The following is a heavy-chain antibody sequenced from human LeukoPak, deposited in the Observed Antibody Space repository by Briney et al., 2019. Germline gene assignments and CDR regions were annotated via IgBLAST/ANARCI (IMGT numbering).Heavy chain of an antibody. D-gene: IGHD6-13*01. Sequence: GGSLRLSCAASGFTFSSYGMHWVRQAPGKGLEWVSYISSSSSTIYYADSVKGRFTISRDNAKNSLYLQMNSLRAEDTAVYYCARVRSSSWYEAGYYYYMDVWGKGTTVTVSS. CDR1: GFTFSSYG. CDR3: ARVRSSSWYEAGYYYYMDV. J-gene: IGHJ6*03. V-gene: IGHV3-48*01. CDR2: ISSSSSTI.